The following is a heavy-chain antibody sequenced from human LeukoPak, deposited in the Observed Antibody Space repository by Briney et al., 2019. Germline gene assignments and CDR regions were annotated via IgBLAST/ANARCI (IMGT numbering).Heavy chain of an antibody. CDR3: ARSSTIGAAGLFDH. V-gene: IGHV3-53*01. J-gene: IGHJ4*02. CDR1: GFIVGSNY. Sequence: PGESLRLSCVASGFIVGSNYMSWVRQAPGKGLEWVSVIYSGGTTFYADSVRGRFTISRDNSMNTLYLQMNSLRAEDTAVYYCARSSTIGAAGLFDHWGQGTLVTVSS. CDR2: IYSGGTT. D-gene: IGHD6-13*01.